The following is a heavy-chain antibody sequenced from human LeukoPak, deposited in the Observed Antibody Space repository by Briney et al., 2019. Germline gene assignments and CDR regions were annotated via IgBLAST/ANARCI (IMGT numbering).Heavy chain of an antibody. CDR2: INPNNGGT. Sequence: ASVKVSCKASGYMFTGYYMYWVRQAPGQGLEWMGWINPNNGGTKYAQKFQGRVTMTRDTSIRTAYMELSRLRSDDTAVYYCARYDSSGWMDVWGKGTTVTISS. CDR1: GYMFTGYY. J-gene: IGHJ6*04. V-gene: IGHV1-2*02. CDR3: ARYDSSGWMDV. D-gene: IGHD3-22*01.